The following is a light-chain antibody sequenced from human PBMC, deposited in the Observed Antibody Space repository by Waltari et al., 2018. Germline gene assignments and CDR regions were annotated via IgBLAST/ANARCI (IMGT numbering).Light chain of an antibody. CDR1: IIDVGSSKL. Sequence: QSALTQPASLSGSPGQSITIPCTGTIIDVGSSKLVSWYQQHPGKAPRLMIYADSNRPSGSSNRFSGSKSGNTASLTISGLQAEDEAAYYCCSYAGSSTVKFGEGTYLTVL. CDR2: ADS. CDR3: CSYAGSSTVK. V-gene: IGLV2-23*01. J-gene: IGLJ2*01.